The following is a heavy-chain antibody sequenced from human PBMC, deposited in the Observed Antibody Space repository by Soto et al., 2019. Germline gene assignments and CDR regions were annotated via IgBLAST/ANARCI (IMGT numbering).Heavy chain of an antibody. J-gene: IGHJ4*02. Sequence: LKISCKGSGYSFTSYWISWVRQMPGKGLEWMGRIDPSDSYTNYSPSFQGHVTISADKSISTAYLQWSSLKASDTAMYYCARAYDYGDSHFDYWGQGTLVTVSS. CDR3: ARAYDYGDSHFDY. V-gene: IGHV5-10-1*01. CDR1: GYSFTSYW. D-gene: IGHD4-17*01. CDR2: IDPSDSYT.